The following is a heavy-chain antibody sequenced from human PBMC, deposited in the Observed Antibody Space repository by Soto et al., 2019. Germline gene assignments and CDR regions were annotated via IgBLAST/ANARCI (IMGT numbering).Heavy chain of an antibody. J-gene: IGHJ4*02. CDR3: ARAPYYYDNSGYYY. V-gene: IGHV3-48*03. CDR1: GFTFSSYE. CDR2: NSSSVETV. Sequence: GGSLRLSCEVSGFTFSSYEMYWVRQAPEKGLEWVAYNSSSVETVYYAGSVQGRFTISRDNAKNSLYLQMSSLRAEDTAVYYCARAPYYYDNSGYYYWGQGTLVTVSS. D-gene: IGHD3-22*01.